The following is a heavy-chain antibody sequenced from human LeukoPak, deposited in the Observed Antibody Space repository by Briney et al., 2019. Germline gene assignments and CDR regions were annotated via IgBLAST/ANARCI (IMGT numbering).Heavy chain of an antibody. CDR3: AKDHPWGGNPLGAFDI. CDR2: IGGSGGST. J-gene: IGHJ3*02. Sequence: GGSLRLSCAASGFTFSSYAMSWVRQAPGKGLEWVSAIGGSGGSTYYADSVKGRFTISRDNSKNTLYLQMNSLRAEDTAVYYCAKDHPWGGNPLGAFDIWGQGTMVTVSS. D-gene: IGHD4-23*01. V-gene: IGHV3-23*01. CDR1: GFTFSSYA.